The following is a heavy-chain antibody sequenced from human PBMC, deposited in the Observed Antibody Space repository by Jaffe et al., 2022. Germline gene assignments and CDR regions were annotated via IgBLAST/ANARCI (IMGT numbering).Heavy chain of an antibody. CDR1: GFTFRSYA. D-gene: IGHD2-15*01. CDR2: ISSSGRP. V-gene: IGHV3-23*01. J-gene: IGHJ2*01. CDR3: AKALVMVVTNGYFDL. Sequence: EVQLLESGGGLVQPGGSLRLSCAASGFTFRSYAMSWVRQAPGKGLEWVSSISSSGRPYYADSVKGRFTVSRDNSKNTLYFQLSNLRAEDTALYYCAKALVMVVTNGYFDLWGRGTLVTVSS.